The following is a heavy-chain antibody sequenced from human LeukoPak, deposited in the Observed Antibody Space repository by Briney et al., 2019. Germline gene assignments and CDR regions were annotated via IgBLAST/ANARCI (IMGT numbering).Heavy chain of an antibody. D-gene: IGHD6-13*01. CDR2: IKSKTDGETT. V-gene: IGHV3-15*01. CDR1: GFTFSNAW. CDR3: TTELVAAGKIDY. J-gene: IGHJ4*02. Sequence: GGSLRLSCAASGFTFSNAWMSWVRHAPGKGLEWVGHIKSKTDGETTDYAAPVKGRFTISRDDSKNTLYLQMNSLKTEDTAVYYCTTELVAAGKIDYWGQGTLVTASS.